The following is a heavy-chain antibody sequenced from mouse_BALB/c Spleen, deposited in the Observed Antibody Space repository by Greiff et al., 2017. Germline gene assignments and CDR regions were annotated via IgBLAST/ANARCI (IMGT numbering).Heavy chain of an antibody. Sequence: EVHLVESGGGLVKPGGSLKLSCAASGFTFSSYAMSWVRQTPEKRLEWVASISSGGSTYYPDSVKGRFTISRDNARNILYLQMSSLRSEDTAMYYCAGDYGSSYGHAMDYWGQGTSVTVSA. CDR3: AGDYGSSYGHAMDY. CDR1: GFTFSSYA. V-gene: IGHV5-6-5*01. D-gene: IGHD1-1*01. J-gene: IGHJ4*01. CDR2: ISSGGST.